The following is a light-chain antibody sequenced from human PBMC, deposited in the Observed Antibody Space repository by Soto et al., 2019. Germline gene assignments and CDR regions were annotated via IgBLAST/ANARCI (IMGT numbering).Light chain of an antibody. J-gene: IGKJ4*01. Sequence: DIHMTQSPSSLYASIGDRVTITCRASQIIDSYLNWYQQKGGKAPKLLIYGVSKLQSGVPPRFSSRGSGTEFTLTITGLQPEDFATYYCQQSYSSPLLAFGGGTKVEIK. V-gene: IGKV1-39*01. CDR2: GVS. CDR1: QIIDSY. CDR3: QQSYSSPLLA.